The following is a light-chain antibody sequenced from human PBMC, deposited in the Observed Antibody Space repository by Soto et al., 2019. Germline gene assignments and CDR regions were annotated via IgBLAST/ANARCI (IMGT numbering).Light chain of an antibody. CDR3: QTWGTGLVV. Sequence: QLVLTQLPSASASLGASVKLTCTLSSGHSRYAIAWHQQQPEKGPRYLMKVTSDGSHIKGDGIPDRFSGSSSGAERYLTISSLQSEDEADYYGQTWGTGLVVFGGGTKVSVL. V-gene: IGLV4-69*01. CDR2: VTSDGSH. J-gene: IGLJ2*01. CDR1: SGHSRYA.